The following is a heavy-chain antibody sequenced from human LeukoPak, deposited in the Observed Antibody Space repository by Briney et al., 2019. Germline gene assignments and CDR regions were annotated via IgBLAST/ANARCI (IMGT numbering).Heavy chain of an antibody. J-gene: IGHJ4*02. V-gene: IGHV1-18*01. D-gene: IGHD5-12*01. CDR1: GYTFTSYG. CDR2: ISAYNGNT. Sequence: ASVKVSCKASGYTFTSYGISWVRQAPGQGLEWMGWISAYNGNTNYAQKLQGRVTMTTDTSTSTAYMELRSLRSDDTAVYYCARANRQWLRLADSFDYWGQGTLVTVSS. CDR3: ARANRQWLRLADSFDY.